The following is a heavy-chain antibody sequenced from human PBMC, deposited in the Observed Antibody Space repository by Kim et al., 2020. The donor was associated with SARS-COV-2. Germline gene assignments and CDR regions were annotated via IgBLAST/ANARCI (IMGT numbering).Heavy chain of an antibody. V-gene: IGHV4-31*02. CDR3: ARAASHWYFDL. J-gene: IGHJ2*01. Sequence: YHNPSLKRRVTISVDTSKNQFSLKLSSVTAADTAVYYCARAASHWYFDLWGRGTLVTVSS.